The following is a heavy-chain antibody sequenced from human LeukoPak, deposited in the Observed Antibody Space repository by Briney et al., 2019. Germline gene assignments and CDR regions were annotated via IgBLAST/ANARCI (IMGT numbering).Heavy chain of an antibody. CDR2: INPSDGST. CDR1: GGTFSNYA. V-gene: IGHV1-46*01. D-gene: IGHD2-15*01. Sequence: ASVKVSCKASGGTFSNYAISWVRQAPGQGLEWMGIINPSDGSTSYAQKLQGRVTMTRDMSTSTVYMELSSLRSEDTAVHYCARSGCSGGSCFFDFWGQGTLVTVSS. CDR3: ARSGCSGGSCFFDF. J-gene: IGHJ4*02.